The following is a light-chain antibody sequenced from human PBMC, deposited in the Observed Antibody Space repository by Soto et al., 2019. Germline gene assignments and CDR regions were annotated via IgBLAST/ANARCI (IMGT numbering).Light chain of an antibody. J-gene: IGKJ4*01. CDR2: DAS. CDR3: QQRSNWGLT. CDR1: QSISSY. V-gene: IGKV3-11*01. Sequence: EIVLTQSPATLSLSPGERTTLSCRASQSISSYLAWYQQKPGQPPRLLIYDASKWATGIPARFSGSGSGTGFTLPISSLEPEDFAVYYCQQRSNWGLTFGGGTKVEIK.